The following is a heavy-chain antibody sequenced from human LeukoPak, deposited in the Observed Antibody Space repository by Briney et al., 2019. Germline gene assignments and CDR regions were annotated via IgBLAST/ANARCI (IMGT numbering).Heavy chain of an antibody. CDR1: GFTFSSYE. D-gene: IGHD3-9*01. V-gene: IGHV3-48*03. J-gene: IGHJ4*02. CDR3: VRGRLD. Sequence: PGGSLRLSCAASGFTFSSYEMNWVRQAPGKGLEWGSYIVGIGTYYADSVKGRFTISRDDAKSSLYLQMSSLRVDDTAVYYCVRGRLDWGQGTLVTVSS. CDR2: IVGIGT.